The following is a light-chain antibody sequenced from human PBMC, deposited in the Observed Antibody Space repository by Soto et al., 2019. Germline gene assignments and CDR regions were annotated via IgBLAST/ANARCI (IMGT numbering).Light chain of an antibody. J-gene: IGLJ2*01. CDR1: SNDFGGYNY. Sequence: QSVLTQPASVSGSPGQSITISCAGISNDFGGYNYVSWYQQHPGRVPKLLIYRNNQRPSGVPDRFSGSKSGTSASLAISGLRSEDEADYYCAAWDDSLSGHVFGGGTKVTVL. V-gene: IGLV1-47*01. CDR2: RNN. CDR3: AAWDDSLSGHV.